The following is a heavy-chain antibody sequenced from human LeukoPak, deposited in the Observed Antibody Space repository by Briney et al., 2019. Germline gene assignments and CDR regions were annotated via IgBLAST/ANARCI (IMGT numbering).Heavy chain of an antibody. Sequence: ASVKVSCKASGYTFTGYYMHWVRQAPGHGLEWMGISNPSGDSTNYAQEFQGRVTMTRDTSTSTVYMDLSSLRSEDTAVYYCARWTTTFLDYWGQGTLVTVSS. CDR1: GYTFTGYY. D-gene: IGHD1-1*01. CDR2: SNPSGDST. J-gene: IGHJ4*02. V-gene: IGHV1-46*01. CDR3: ARWTTTFLDY.